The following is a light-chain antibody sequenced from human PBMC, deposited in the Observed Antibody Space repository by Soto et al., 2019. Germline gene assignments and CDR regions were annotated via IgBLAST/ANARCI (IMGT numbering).Light chain of an antibody. J-gene: IGKJ5*01. CDR1: QSVSRY. CDR3: QQRSNWPV. V-gene: IGKV3-11*01. Sequence: EIVLTQSPATLSLSPWERATLSCRASQSVSRYLAWYQQKPGQAPRPLIYDAFNRATGIPARFSGSGSGTDFTLTISYLEPEDSAVYYCQQRSNWPVFGQGTRLEIK. CDR2: DAF.